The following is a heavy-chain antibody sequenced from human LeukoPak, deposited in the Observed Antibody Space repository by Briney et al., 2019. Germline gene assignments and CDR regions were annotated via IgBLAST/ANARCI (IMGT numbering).Heavy chain of an antibody. J-gene: IGHJ5*02. CDR2: IYYSGST. CDR3: AREAEGYSSGWYRSWFDP. V-gene: IGHV4-59*01. D-gene: IGHD6-19*01. Sequence: SETLSLTCTVSGGSISSYYWSWIRQPPGKGLEWIGYIYYSGSTNYNPSLKSRVTISVDTSKNQFSLKLSSVTAADTAVYYCAREAEGYSSGWYRSWFDPWGRGTLVTVSS. CDR1: GGSISSYY.